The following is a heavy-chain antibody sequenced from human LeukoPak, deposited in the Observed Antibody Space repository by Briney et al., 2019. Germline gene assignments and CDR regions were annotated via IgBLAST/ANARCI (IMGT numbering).Heavy chain of an antibody. CDR2: IHHSGST. V-gene: IGHV4-38-2*02. D-gene: IGHD2/OR15-2a*01. CDR3: ARAGGSKRRTFDY. CDR1: GYSISSGYY. Sequence: SETLSLTCTVSGYSISSGYYWGWIRQPPGKGLEWIGAIHHSGSTYYNPSLKSRVTISVDTSKNQFSLKLSSVTAADTAVYYCARAGGSKRRTFDYWGQGTLVTVSS. J-gene: IGHJ4*02.